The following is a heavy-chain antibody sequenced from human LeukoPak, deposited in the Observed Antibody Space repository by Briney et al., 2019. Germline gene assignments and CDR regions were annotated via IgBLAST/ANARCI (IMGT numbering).Heavy chain of an antibody. CDR1: GFTFSSYS. J-gene: IGHJ4*02. CDR3: ARGYSSSWNFDY. CDR2: ISSSGSTI. Sequence: GGSLRLSCAASGFTFSSYSMNWVRQAPGKGLEWVSYISSSGSTIYYADSVKGRFTISRDNAKNSLYLQMNSLRAEDTAVYYCARGYSSSWNFDYWGQGTLVTVSS. D-gene: IGHD6-13*01. V-gene: IGHV3-48*04.